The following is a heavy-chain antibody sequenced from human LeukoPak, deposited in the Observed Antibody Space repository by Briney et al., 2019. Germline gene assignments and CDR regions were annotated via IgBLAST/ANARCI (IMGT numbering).Heavy chain of an antibody. CDR3: ARSGKIYFDWLLDY. J-gene: IGHJ4*02. V-gene: IGHV3-30*04. D-gene: IGHD3-9*01. CDR2: ISYDGSNK. CDR1: GFTFNSYA. Sequence: GGSLRLSCAASGFTFNSYAFHWVRQAPGKGLEWVAFISYDGSNKYYADSVKGRFTSSWDNAKKSLYLQMNSLRAEDTAVYYCARSGKIYFDWLLDYWGQGTLVTVSS.